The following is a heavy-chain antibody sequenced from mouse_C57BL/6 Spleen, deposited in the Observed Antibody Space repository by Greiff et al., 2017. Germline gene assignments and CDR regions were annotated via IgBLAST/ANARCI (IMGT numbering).Heavy chain of an antibody. Sequence: EVQVVESGEGLVKPGGSLKLSCAASGFTFSNYAMSWVRQTPEKRLEWVAYISSGSDSIYYADTVKGRFTISRDNARNTLYLQMSSLRSEDTAMYYCTRNRGSSKGRAMEYWGQGASVTVYS. V-gene: IGHV5-9-1*02. CDR3: TRNRGSSKGRAMEY. CDR2: ISSGSDSI. D-gene: IGHD1-1*01. J-gene: IGHJ4*01. CDR1: GFTFSNYA.